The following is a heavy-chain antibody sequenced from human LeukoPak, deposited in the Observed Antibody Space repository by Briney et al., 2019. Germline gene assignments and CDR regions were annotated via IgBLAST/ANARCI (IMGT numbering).Heavy chain of an antibody. V-gene: IGHV3-21*01. Sequence: PGGSLRLSCSASGFTFSTYTMNWVRQAPGKGLEWVSSISSSRSYIYNADSVKGRFTISRDNAKKSLYLQMNSLRAEDTAVYYCARDHCSSSSCFPSGTNYFDSWGQGTPVTVSS. CDR1: GFTFSTYT. J-gene: IGHJ4*02. D-gene: IGHD2-2*01. CDR2: ISSSRSYI. CDR3: ARDHCSSSSCFPSGTNYFDS.